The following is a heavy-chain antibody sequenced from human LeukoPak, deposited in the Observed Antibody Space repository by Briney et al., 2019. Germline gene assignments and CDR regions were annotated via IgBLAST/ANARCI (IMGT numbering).Heavy chain of an antibody. CDR2: MNPNSGNT. Sequence: GASVKVSCKASGYTFTSYDINWVRQATGQGLEWMGWMNPNSGNTGYAQKFQGRVTITRNTSISTAYMELSSLRSEDTAVYYCARWTYDSSGYYYESWGQGTLVTVSS. J-gene: IGHJ4*02. CDR3: ARWTYDSSGYYYES. CDR1: GYTFTSYD. D-gene: IGHD3-22*01. V-gene: IGHV1-8*01.